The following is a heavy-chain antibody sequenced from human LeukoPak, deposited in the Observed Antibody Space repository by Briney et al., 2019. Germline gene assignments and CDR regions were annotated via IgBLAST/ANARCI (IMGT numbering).Heavy chain of an antibody. J-gene: IGHJ4*02. CDR2: IYYSGNT. CDR1: GGSISSADYY. Sequence: PSQTLSLTCTVSGGSISSADYYWSWIRQPPGKGLEWIGYIYYSGNTYYNPSLRSPVTMSVDTSKNHFSLKLSAVTAADTAVYYCARNRLGSGSYYSYGYWGQGTLVTVSS. D-gene: IGHD1-26*01. CDR3: ARNRLGSGSYYSYGY. V-gene: IGHV4-30-4*01.